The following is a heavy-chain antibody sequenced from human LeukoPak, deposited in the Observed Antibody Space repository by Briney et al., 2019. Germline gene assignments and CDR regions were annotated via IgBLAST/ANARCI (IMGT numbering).Heavy chain of an antibody. CDR2: IHPKTGVT. CDR3: ARDHNWGPDY. J-gene: IGHJ4*02. D-gene: IGHD7-27*01. CDR1: GYSFTDHY. Sequence: ASVTVSFMATGYSFTDHYLHWLRQAPGQGLEWLALIHPKTGVTNCAERFQGRLSLTRDTSISTLYMELNSLTSDDTAVYYCARDHNWGPDYWGQGTLVSVSS. V-gene: IGHV1-2*02.